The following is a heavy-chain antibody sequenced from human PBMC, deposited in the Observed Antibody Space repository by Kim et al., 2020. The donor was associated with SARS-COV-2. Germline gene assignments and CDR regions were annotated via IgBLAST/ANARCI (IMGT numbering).Heavy chain of an antibody. V-gene: IGHV3-74*03. Sequence: TYTDSVKGRLTRARDNEKNTLYLQMNSLTAEDTAVYFCAKVFTWFDPWGQGTLVAVSS. D-gene: IGHD3-16*01. CDR3: AKVFTWFDP. J-gene: IGHJ5*02.